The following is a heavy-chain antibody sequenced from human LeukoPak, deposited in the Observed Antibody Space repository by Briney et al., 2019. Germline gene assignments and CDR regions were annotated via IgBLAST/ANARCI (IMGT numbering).Heavy chain of an antibody. Sequence: TSETLSLTCAVYGGSFSGYYWSWLRQPPGKGLEWIGEINHSGSTNYNPSLKSRVTISVDTSKNQFSLKLSSVTAADTAVYYCARTGRNYYGSGSYYRGYYYFDYWGQGTLVTVSS. D-gene: IGHD3-10*01. CDR1: GGSFSGYY. CDR2: INHSGST. V-gene: IGHV4-34*01. CDR3: ARTGRNYYGSGSYYRGYYYFDY. J-gene: IGHJ4*02.